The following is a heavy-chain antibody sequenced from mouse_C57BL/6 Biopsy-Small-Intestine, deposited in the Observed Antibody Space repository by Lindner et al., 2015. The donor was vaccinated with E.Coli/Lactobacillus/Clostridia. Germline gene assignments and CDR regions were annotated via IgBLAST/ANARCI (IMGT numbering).Heavy chain of an antibody. D-gene: IGHD6-1*01. V-gene: IGHV1-84*02. CDR1: GYTFTTYD. CDR2: ISPNNVDT. CDR3: ARHNSSSWYNFDY. J-gene: IGHJ4*01. Sequence: SVKVSCKASGYTFTTYDINWVRQATGQGLEWMGWISPNNVDTQYAQKFQGRVTMTRDTSASTAYMELSSLTSEDTALYYCARHNSSSWYNFDYWGRGTLVTVSS.